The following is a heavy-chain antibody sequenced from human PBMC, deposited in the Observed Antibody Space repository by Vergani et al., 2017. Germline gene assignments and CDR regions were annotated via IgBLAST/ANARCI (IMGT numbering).Heavy chain of an antibody. Sequence: EVQLLESGGGLVQPGGSLRLSCAASGFTFSSYAMSWVRQAPGKGLEWVSAISGSGGSTYYADSVKGRFTISRDNSKNTLYLQMNSLRAEDTAVYYCAKDPHRYSYGYLYYWGQGTLVTVSA. CDR1: GFTFSSYA. D-gene: IGHD5-18*01. V-gene: IGHV3-23*01. CDR3: AKDPHRYSYGYLYY. CDR2: ISGSGGST. J-gene: IGHJ4*02.